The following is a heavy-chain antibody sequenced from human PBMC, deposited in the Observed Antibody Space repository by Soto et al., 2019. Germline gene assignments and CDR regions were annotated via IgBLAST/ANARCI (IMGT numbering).Heavy chain of an antibody. CDR2: ISGSGGST. CDR3: AKGQVWSGYYMTGFDY. CDR1: GFTFSSYS. V-gene: IGHV3-23*01. Sequence: GGSLRLSCAASGFTFSSYSMSWVRQAPGKGLEWVSAISGSGGSTYYADSVKGRFTISRDNSKNTLYLQMNSLRAEDTAVYYCAKGQVWSGYYMTGFDYWGQGTLVTVSS. J-gene: IGHJ4*02. D-gene: IGHD3-3*01.